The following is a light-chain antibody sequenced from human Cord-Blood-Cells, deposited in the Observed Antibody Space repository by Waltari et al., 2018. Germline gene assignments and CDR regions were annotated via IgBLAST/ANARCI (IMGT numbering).Light chain of an antibody. CDR2: GKN. Sequence: SSELTQDPAVSVALGQTVRITCQGDSLRSYYASWYQQKPGQAPVLVIYGKNNRPSGTPDRFPGSSSGNTASLTITGAQAEDEADYYCNSRDSSGNHVVFGGGTKLTVL. CDR1: SLRSYY. V-gene: IGLV3-19*01. CDR3: NSRDSSGNHVV. J-gene: IGLJ2*01.